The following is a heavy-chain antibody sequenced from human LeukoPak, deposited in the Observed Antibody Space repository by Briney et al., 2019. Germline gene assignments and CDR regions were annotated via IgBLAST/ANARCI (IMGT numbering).Heavy chain of an antibody. CDR1: GFTFSSYA. J-gene: IGHJ4*02. V-gene: IGHV3-23*01. D-gene: IGHD4-23*01. Sequence: GGSLRLSCAASGFTFSSYAMSWVRQAPGKGLEWVSATSGSGGSTYYADSVKGRFTISRDNSKNTLYLQMNSLRAEDTAVYYCAKDPTTVVTTLLDYWGQGTLVTVSS. CDR3: AKDPTTVVTTLLDY. CDR2: TSGSGGST.